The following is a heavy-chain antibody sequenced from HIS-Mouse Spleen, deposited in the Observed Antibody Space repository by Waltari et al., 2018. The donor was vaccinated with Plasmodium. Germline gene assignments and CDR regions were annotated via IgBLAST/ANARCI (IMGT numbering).Heavy chain of an antibody. CDR3: ARGMKSSSSAFDI. D-gene: IGHD6-6*01. Sequence: EVQLVESGGGLIQPGGSLRLSCAASGFTVSSNYMSWVRQVPGKGRWWVSVIYSGGSNYYAYSVKGRFTISRDNSKNTLYLHMNSLRAEDTAVYYCARGMKSSSSAFDIWGQGTMVTVSS. V-gene: IGHV3-53*01. CDR2: IYSGGSN. J-gene: IGHJ3*02. CDR1: GFTVSSNY.